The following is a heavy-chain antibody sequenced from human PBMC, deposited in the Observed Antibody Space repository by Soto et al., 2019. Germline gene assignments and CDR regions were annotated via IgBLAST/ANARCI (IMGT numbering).Heavy chain of an antibody. CDR1: GGSISSSNW. J-gene: IGHJ4*02. CDR2: IYHSGST. D-gene: IGHD3-16*01. Sequence: SETLSLTCAVSGGSISSSNWWSWVRQPPGKGLEWIGEIYHSGSTNCNPSLKSRVTISVDKSKNQFSLKLSSVTVADTAVYYCARVSSAFGVEYYFDYWGQGTLVTVSS. CDR3: ARVSSAFGVEYYFDY. V-gene: IGHV4-4*02.